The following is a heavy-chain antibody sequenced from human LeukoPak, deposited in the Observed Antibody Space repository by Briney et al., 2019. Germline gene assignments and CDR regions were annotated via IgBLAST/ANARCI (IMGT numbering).Heavy chain of an antibody. Sequence: PGGSLRLSCAASGFTFSSYAMSWVRQAPGKGLEWVSAISGSGGSTYYADSVKGRFPISRDNSKNTLYLQMNSLRAEDTAVYYCAKDGYGGNSVFDYWGQGTLVTVSS. CDR1: GFTFSSYA. V-gene: IGHV3-23*01. J-gene: IGHJ4*02. D-gene: IGHD4-23*01. CDR2: ISGSGGST. CDR3: AKDGYGGNSVFDY.